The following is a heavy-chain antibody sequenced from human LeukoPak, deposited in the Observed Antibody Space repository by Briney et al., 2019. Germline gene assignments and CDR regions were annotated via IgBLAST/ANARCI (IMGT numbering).Heavy chain of an antibody. CDR1: GFTFSSYA. D-gene: IGHD2-15*01. CDR2: INGSGGST. CDR3: APTRVVAATPDY. J-gene: IGHJ4*02. V-gene: IGHV3-23*01. Sequence: GGSLRLSCAAYGFTFSSYAMSWVRQAPGKGLEWVSAINGSGGSTYYADSVKGRFTISRDNSKNTLYLQMNSLRAEDTAVYYCAPTRVVAATPDYWGQGTLVTVSS.